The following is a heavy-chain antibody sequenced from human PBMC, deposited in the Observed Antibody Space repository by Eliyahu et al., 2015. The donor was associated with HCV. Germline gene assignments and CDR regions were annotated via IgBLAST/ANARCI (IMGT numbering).Heavy chain of an antibody. CDR3: TTDLYCGGDCRSTDK. CDR1: GFTFXNAW. CDR2: IKSKTDGGTT. Sequence: EVQLVESGGGLVKPGGSLRLSCAASGFTFXNAWMSWVRQAPGKGLEGVGRIKSKTDGGTTDYAPPVKGRFTISRDDSKNTLYLQMNSLKTEDTAVYYCTTDLYCGGDCRSTDKGGQGTLVTVSS. J-gene: IGHJ4*02. D-gene: IGHD2-21*02. V-gene: IGHV3-15*01.